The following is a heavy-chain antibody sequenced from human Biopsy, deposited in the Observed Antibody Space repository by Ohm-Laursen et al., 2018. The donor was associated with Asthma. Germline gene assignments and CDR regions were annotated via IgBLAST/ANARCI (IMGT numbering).Heavy chain of an antibody. CDR3: ARAVDYSHYYGIDV. D-gene: IGHD3-10*01. CDR1: GYTFNSAG. J-gene: IGHJ6*02. V-gene: IGHV1-18*01. CDR2: ISVYNGNT. Sequence: ASVKVSCKTSGYTFNSAGITWVRQAPGQGLEWMGWISVYNGNTKVAQKLQDRVTMITDTSTSTDYMELRSLRSDDTAVYLCARAVDYSHYYGIDVWGQGTTVTVS.